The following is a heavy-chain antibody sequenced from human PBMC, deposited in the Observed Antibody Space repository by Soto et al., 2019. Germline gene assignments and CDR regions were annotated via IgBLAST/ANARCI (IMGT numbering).Heavy chain of an antibody. CDR3: AKDLYSGSSHPDY. D-gene: IGHD1-26*01. J-gene: IGHJ4*02. CDR1: GFTFSSYG. V-gene: IGHV3-30*18. CDR2: ISYDGSNK. Sequence: RWSLRLSCAASGFTFSSYGMHWVRQAPGKGLEWVAVISYDGSNKYYADSVKGRFTISRDNSKNTLYLQMNSLRAEDTAVYYCAKDLYSGSSHPDYWGQGTLVTVSS.